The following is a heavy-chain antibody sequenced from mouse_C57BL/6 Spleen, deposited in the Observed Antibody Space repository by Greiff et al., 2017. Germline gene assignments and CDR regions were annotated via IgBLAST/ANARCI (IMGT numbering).Heavy chain of an antibody. Sequence: QVQLQQPGAELARPGASVKLSCKASGYTFTSYGISWVKQRTGPGLEWIGEIYPRSGNTSYNEKLNGTSTLTADNSSSTAYMELRSLTSDDSAVYFCAELGPYAYWGQGTLVTVSA. V-gene: IGHV1-81*01. D-gene: IGHD4-1*01. J-gene: IGHJ3*01. CDR2: IYPRSGNT. CDR3: AELGPYAY. CDR1: GYTFTSYG.